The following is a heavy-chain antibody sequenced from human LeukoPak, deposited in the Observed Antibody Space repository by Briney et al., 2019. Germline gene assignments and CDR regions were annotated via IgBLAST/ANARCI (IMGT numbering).Heavy chain of an antibody. CDR2: ISGSGGST. CDR3: AKVQEHSSGYYFDY. V-gene: IGHV3-23*01. J-gene: IGHJ4*02. D-gene: IGHD3-22*01. Sequence: GGSLRLSCAASGFTFSSYAMSWVRQAPGKGLEWVSAISGSGGSTYYADSVKGRFTISRDNSKNTLYLQMNSLRAEDTVVYYCAKVQEHSSGYYFDYWGQGTLVTVSS. CDR1: GFTFSSYA.